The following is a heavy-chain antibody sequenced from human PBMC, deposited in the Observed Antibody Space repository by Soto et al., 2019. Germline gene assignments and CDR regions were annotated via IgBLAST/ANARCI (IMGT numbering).Heavy chain of an antibody. CDR1: GFTVSSNS. J-gene: IGHJ4*02. CDR3: AKGIRISGAVIEDYFDY. Sequence: GGSLRLSCAASGFTVSSNSVSWVRQAPGKGPECVSVFSSDGSTYYAYSVTGRFTVSRDPSKNTTSLQMNSIRAEDTALYYSAKGIRISGAVIEDYFDYGGQRTLVTVSS. V-gene: IGHV3-53*01. D-gene: IGHD3-3*01. CDR2: FSSDGST.